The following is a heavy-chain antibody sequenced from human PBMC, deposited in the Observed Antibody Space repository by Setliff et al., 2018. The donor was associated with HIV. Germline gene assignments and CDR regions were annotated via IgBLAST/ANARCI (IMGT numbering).Heavy chain of an antibody. CDR2: IYTSGNI. CDR1: GGSIGSGSYY. V-gene: IGHV4-61*02. D-gene: IGHD6-19*01. Sequence: PSETLSLTCTVSGGSIGSGSYYWTWIRQPAGKGLEWIGRIYTSGNINYNPSLKSRVTISVDTSKNQFSLKLSSVTAADTAVYYCARVVNSSGWHTYYFDFWGQGTLVTVSS. CDR3: ARVVNSSGWHTYYFDF. J-gene: IGHJ4*02.